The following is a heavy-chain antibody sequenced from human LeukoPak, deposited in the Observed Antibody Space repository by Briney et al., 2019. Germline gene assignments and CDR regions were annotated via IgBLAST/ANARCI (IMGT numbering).Heavy chain of an antibody. CDR1: GFTFDDYA. CDR3: AKDIGYGSTLGYYYGMDV. CDR2: ISWNSGSI. V-gene: IGHV3-9*01. Sequence: PGRSLRLSCAASGFTFDDYAMHWVRQAPGKGLEWVSGISWNSGSIGYADSVKGRFTISRDNAKNSLYLQMNSLKAEDTALYYCAKDIGYGSTLGYYYGMDVWGQGTTVTVSS. J-gene: IGHJ6*02. D-gene: IGHD3-10*01.